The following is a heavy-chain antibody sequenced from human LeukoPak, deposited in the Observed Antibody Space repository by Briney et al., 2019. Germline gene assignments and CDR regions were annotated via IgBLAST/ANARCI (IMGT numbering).Heavy chain of an antibody. J-gene: IGHJ4*02. D-gene: IGHD3-22*01. CDR2: ISYDGSNK. CDR3: AKRGSYYYDSSGPY. V-gene: IGHV3-30-3*02. CDR1: GFTFSSYA. Sequence: GGSLRLSCAASGFTFSSYAMHWVRQAPGKGLEWVAVISYDGSNKYYADSVKGRFTISRDNSKNTLYLQMNSLRAEDTAVYYCAKRGSYYYDSSGPYWGQGTLVTVSS.